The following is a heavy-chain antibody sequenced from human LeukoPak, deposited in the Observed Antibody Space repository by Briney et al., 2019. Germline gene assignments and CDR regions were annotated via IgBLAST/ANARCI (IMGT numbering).Heavy chain of an antibody. Sequence: KPSETLSLPCTVSGGSISSYFWSLIRQPPGKGLEWIGYIYYSGSTNYNPSLKSRITISVDTSKNQFSLKLSSVTAADTAVYYCARGRLLTFGGNWFDPWGQGTLVTVSS. D-gene: IGHD3-16*01. CDR3: ARGRLLTFGGNWFDP. CDR2: IYYSGST. CDR1: GGSISSYF. V-gene: IGHV4-59*01. J-gene: IGHJ5*02.